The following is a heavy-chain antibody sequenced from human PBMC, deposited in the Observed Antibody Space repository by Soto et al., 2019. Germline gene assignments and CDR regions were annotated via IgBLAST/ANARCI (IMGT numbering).Heavy chain of an antibody. CDR3: ATLFDGPDGMDV. CDR1: GFTFSSYA. CDR2: ISVSGGST. Sequence: PGGSLRLSCAASGFTFSSYAMIWVRQAPGKGLEWVSAISVSGGSTYYADSVKGRFTISRDNSKNTLYLQMNSLRAEDTAVYYCATLFDGPDGMDVWGQGTTVTVSS. J-gene: IGHJ6*02. V-gene: IGHV3-23*01. D-gene: IGHD4-17*01.